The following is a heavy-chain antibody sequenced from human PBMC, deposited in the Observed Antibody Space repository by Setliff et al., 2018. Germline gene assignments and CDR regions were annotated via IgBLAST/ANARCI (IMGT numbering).Heavy chain of an antibody. CDR1: GGTFSSYA. CDR3: ARDGISTVVPTDY. V-gene: IGHV1-18*01. J-gene: IGHJ4*02. CDR2: ISAYNGNT. D-gene: IGHD4-17*01. Sequence: EASVKVSCKASGGTFSSYAISWVRQAPGQGLEWMGWISAYNGNTNYAQKLQGRVTMTTDTSTSTAYMELRGLRSDDTAVYYCARDGISTVVPTDYWGQGTLVTVSS.